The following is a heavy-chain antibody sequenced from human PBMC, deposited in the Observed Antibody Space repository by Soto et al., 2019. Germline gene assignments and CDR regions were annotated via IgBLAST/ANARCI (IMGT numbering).Heavy chain of an antibody. CDR3: ARRLKGDFSNGLEV. CDR2: INPDNGDT. D-gene: IGHD3-16*01. V-gene: IGHV1-3*01. Sequence: GASVKVSCKASGYAFSAYAIHWVRQAPGQSLEWMGWINPDNGDTKSSQKFQGRVTITRDTSASTVHMELNSLKSEDMAVYYCARRLKGDFSNGLEVWGQGTTVTVSS. CDR1: GYAFSAYA. J-gene: IGHJ6*02.